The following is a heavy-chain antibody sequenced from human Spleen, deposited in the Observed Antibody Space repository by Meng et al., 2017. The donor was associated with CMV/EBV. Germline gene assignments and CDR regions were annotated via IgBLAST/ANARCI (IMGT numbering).Heavy chain of an antibody. CDR1: GGSIRDYY. CDR2: IYYRGGT. V-gene: IGHV4-59*01. Sequence: GSLRLSCTVSGGSIRDYYWSWIRQSPGKGLEWIGYIYYRGGTEYYPSLWGRVTISLDTSKNQFSLKLSSVTAADTAVYYCAGGVYWGQGTLVTVPS. CDR3: AGGVY. J-gene: IGHJ4*02.